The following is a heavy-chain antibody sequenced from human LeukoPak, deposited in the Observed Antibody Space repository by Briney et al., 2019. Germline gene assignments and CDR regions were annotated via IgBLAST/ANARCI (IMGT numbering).Heavy chain of an antibody. CDR1: GGSISSYY. Sequence: SETLSLTCTVSGGSISSYYWSWIRQPPGKGLEWIGYIYYSGSTNYNPSLKSRVTISVDTSKNQFSLKLSSVTAADTAVYYCARVRMTTVTRVSWYYFDYWGQGTLVTVSS. D-gene: IGHD4-11*01. CDR3: ARVRMTTVTRVSWYYFDY. V-gene: IGHV4-59*01. J-gene: IGHJ4*02. CDR2: IYYSGST.